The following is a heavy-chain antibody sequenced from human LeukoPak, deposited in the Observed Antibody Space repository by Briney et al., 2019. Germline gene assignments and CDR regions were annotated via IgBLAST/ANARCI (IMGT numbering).Heavy chain of an antibody. CDR2: ISSGGMWI. J-gene: IGHJ5*02. CDR1: GFTFSSYS. Sequence: GGSLRLSCAASGFTFSSYSLNWVRQAPGKGLEWLSSISSGGMWIYYADSLKGRFTISRDNAKNSLYLQMKSLRVEDTGVYYCARDAGGRTQREGWFDPWGQGTLVTVSS. CDR3: ARDAGGRTQREGWFDP. V-gene: IGHV3-21*01. D-gene: IGHD1-26*01.